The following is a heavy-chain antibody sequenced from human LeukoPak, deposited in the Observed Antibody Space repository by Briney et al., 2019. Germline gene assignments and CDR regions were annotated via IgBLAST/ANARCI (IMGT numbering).Heavy chain of an antibody. Sequence: QASETLSLTCAVYGGSFSGYFWTWVRQPPGKGLEWIGEISDSGSINYNPSLKSRVTISVDTSKNQFSLKLSSVTAADTAVYYCARGASDGYNLYFDYWGQGTLVTVSS. CDR1: GGSFSGYF. CDR2: ISDSGSI. V-gene: IGHV4-34*01. J-gene: IGHJ4*02. CDR3: ARGASDGYNLYFDY. D-gene: IGHD5-24*01.